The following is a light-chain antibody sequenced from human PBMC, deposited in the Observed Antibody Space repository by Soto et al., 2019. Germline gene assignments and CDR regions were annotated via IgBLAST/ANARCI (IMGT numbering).Light chain of an antibody. CDR1: SGHSSYI. CDR2: VEGSGTY. V-gene: IGLV4-60*03. Sequence: QLVLTQSYSASASLGSSVKLTCTLGSGHSSYIIAWHQQQPGKAPRFLMKVEGSGTYNKGSGVPDRFSGSSSGAARYLTISNRQSEDEADYYCETSDANTQVLGTGTKLTVL. J-gene: IGLJ1*01. CDR3: ETSDANTQV.